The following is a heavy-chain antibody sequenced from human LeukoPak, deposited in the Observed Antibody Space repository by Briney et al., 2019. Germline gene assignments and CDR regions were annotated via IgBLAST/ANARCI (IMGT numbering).Heavy chain of an antibody. CDR3: ARGFRQQLVTGWFDP. V-gene: IGHV4-59*01. CDR1: GGSISSYY. CDR2: IYYNGNS. D-gene: IGHD5-18*01. J-gene: IGHJ5*02. Sequence: SETLSLTCTVSGGSISSYYWSWIRQPPGKGLEWIGYIYYNGNSNYNPSLRSRVTMSVDSSNNQFSLRLRSVTAADTAVYYCARGFRQQLVTGWFDPWGQGSLVTVSS.